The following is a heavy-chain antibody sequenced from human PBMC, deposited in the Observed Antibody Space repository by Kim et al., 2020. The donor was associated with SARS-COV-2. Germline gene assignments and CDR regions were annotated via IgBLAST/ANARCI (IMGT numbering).Heavy chain of an antibody. Sequence: ASVKVSCKASGYTFTNHAINWGRQAPGRGLEWMGWINTDTGSPTYAPDFTGRFVFSLATSVSTAYLPIRSLEAEDTALDYCARVVWGGYRYIDSGGQGTL. CDR1: GYTFTNHA. V-gene: IGHV7-4-1*02. CDR3: ARVVWGGYRYIDS. CDR2: INTDTGSP. J-gene: IGHJ4*02. D-gene: IGHD3-16*02.